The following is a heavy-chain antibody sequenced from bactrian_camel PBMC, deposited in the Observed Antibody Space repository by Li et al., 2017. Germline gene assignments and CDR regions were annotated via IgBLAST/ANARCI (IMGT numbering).Heavy chain of an antibody. Sequence: VESGGGSVQAGGSLRLSCVASGYSFSSYCMSWFRQVPGKERAGVATMNSDGTPIYANFVKGRFAISKDIATKTLTLQMDNLQPGDTAMYFCVYVQFYSQGGAVVRDNQGNGIRVWGQGTQVTVS. CDR1: GYSFSSYC. CDR3: VYVQFYSQGGAVVRDNQGNGIRV. D-gene: IGHD2*01. V-gene: IGHV3S26*01. CDR2: MNSDGTP. J-gene: IGHJ4*01.